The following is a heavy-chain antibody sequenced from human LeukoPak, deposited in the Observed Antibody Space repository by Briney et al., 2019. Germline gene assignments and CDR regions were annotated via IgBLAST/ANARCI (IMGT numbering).Heavy chain of an antibody. Sequence: PSETLSLTCAVYGGSFSGYYWSWIRQPPGKGLEWLGYIYTSGNTDYNPSLKGRVTISVDTSKNLFSLNLSSLTAADTAVYYCATSDTVSTYNWFDPWGQGTLVTVS. CDR2: IYTSGNT. CDR1: GGSFSGYY. D-gene: IGHD5/OR15-5a*01. V-gene: IGHV4-4*09. J-gene: IGHJ5*02. CDR3: ATSDTVSTYNWFDP.